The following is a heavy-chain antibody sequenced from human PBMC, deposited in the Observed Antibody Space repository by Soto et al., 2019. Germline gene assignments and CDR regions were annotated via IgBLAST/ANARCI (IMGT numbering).Heavy chain of an antibody. CDR1: GGSISSGGYY. CDR3: ARFYYHYGMDV. J-gene: IGHJ6*02. V-gene: IGHV4-31*03. CDR2: IYYSGST. Sequence: KTSETLSLTCTVSGGSISSGGYYWSWIRQHPGKGLEWIGYIYYSGSTYYNPSLKSRVTISVDTSKNQFSPKLSSVTAADTAVYYCARFYYHYGMDVWGQGTTVTVSS.